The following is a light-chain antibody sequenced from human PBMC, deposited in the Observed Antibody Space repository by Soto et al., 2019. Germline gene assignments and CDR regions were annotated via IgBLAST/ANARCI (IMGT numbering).Light chain of an antibody. CDR1: QSISSW. CDR2: KAS. J-gene: IGKJ1*01. Sequence: DIQMTQSPSTLSASVGDRVTITCRASQSISSWLAWYQQKPGKAPKLLIYKASSLESGVPSRFSGSGSWTEFTLTVSRLQADDFATYYCQQYSGWTFGQGTKVEIK. V-gene: IGKV1-5*03. CDR3: QQYSGWT.